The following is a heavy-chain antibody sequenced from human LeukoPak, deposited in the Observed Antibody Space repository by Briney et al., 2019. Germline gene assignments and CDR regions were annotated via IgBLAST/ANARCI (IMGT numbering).Heavy chain of an antibody. Sequence: GRSLRLSCAASGFTFSSYGMHWVRQAPGKGLEWVAVIWYDGSNKYYADSVKGRFTISRDNSNNTLYLQMNSLRAEDTALYYCARDRLTNDAFDIWGQGTMVTVSS. CDR1: GFTFSSYG. CDR2: IWYDGSNK. J-gene: IGHJ3*02. D-gene: IGHD2-8*01. V-gene: IGHV3-33*01. CDR3: ARDRLTNDAFDI.